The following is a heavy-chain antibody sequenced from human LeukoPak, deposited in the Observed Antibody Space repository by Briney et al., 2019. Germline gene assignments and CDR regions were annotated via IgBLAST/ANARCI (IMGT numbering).Heavy chain of an antibody. CDR1: GFTFSSYG. CDR3: TREEDFWSSYYQDY. CDR2: IRSKAYGGTT. D-gene: IGHD3-3*01. V-gene: IGHV3-49*04. Sequence: GGSLRLSCAASGFTFSSYGMHWVRQAPGKGLEWVGFIRSKAYGGTTEYAASVKGRFTISRDDSKSIAYLQMNSLKTEDTAVYYCTREEDFWSSYYQDYWGQGTLVTVSS. J-gene: IGHJ4*02.